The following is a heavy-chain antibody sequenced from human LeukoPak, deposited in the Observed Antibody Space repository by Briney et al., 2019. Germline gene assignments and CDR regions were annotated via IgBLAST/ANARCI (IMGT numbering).Heavy chain of an antibody. Sequence: GGSLRLSCAASGFAFSSYAMTWVRQAPGKGLEWVSIISGSDGATYYADSVKGRFTISRDNSKNTVYLQMNSLRAEDTAVYYCAKDRRSSGWYSFPDYWGQGTLVTVSS. CDR2: ISGSDGAT. D-gene: IGHD6-19*01. CDR3: AKDRRSSGWYSFPDY. V-gene: IGHV3-23*01. CDR1: GFAFSSYA. J-gene: IGHJ4*02.